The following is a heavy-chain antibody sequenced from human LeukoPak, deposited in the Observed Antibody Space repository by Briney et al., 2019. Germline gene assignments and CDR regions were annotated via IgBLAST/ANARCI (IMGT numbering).Heavy chain of an antibody. CDR2: IYGRAST. CDR3: ARYGSRGSASTKFDY. D-gene: IGHD4-17*01. Sequence: MSSETLSLTCAVSGYSLGKNYYWGWIRQSPGKGLEWIGRIYGRASTSYNPSLMNRVTMSVDTSKNHFSLQLTSVTAADTAVYYCARYGSRGSASTKFDYWGPGIQVTVSS. J-gene: IGHJ4*02. V-gene: IGHV4-38-2*01. CDR1: GYSLGKNYY.